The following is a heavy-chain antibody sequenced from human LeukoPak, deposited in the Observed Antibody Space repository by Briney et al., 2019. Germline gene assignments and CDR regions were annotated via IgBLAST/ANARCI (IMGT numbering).Heavy chain of an antibody. CDR1: GFTFDAYA. D-gene: IGHD6-13*01. CDR2: ISFNSGHI. V-gene: IGHV3-9*01. Sequence: GGSLRLSCTAFGFTFDAYAMHWVRQVPGKGLEWVSGISFNSGHIGYADSVKGRFTIFRDNAKTSVYLQMSSLKAEDTALYYCAKDMSGSSWYYFDTWGQGTLVTVSS. CDR3: AKDMSGSSWYYFDT. J-gene: IGHJ4*02.